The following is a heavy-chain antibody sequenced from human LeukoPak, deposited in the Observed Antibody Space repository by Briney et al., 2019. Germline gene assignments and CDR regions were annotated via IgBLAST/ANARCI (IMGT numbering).Heavy chain of an antibody. J-gene: IGHJ3*02. Sequence: PSETLSLTCAVSGYSISSGYQWGWIRQPPGKGLEWTGSVYHSGSTYYNPSLKSRVTISVDTSKNQFSLKLSSVTAADTAVYYCARDYYGGNSYSDAFDIWGQGTMVTVSS. CDR3: ARDYYGGNSYSDAFDI. CDR2: VYHSGST. CDR1: GYSISSGYQ. D-gene: IGHD4-23*01. V-gene: IGHV4-38-2*02.